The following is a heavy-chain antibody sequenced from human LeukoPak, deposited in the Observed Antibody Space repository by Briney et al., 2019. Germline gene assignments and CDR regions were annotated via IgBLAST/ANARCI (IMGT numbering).Heavy chain of an antibody. Sequence: WASVKVSCKASGGTFSSYAISWVRQAPGQGLEWMGGIIPIFGTANYAQKFQGRVTITADESTSTAYMELSSLRSEDTAVYYCARDPHGAAAGTYYYYYGMDVWGQGTTVTVSS. CDR1: GGTFSSYA. CDR3: ARDPHGAAAGTYYYYYGMDV. J-gene: IGHJ6*02. CDR2: IIPIFGTA. V-gene: IGHV1-69*13. D-gene: IGHD6-13*01.